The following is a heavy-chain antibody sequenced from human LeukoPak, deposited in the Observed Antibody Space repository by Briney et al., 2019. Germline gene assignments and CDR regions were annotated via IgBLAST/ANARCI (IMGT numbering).Heavy chain of an antibody. CDR2: ISSSSSYI. CDR1: GFTFSSYS. CDR3: ARVLRFLEWLSHGAFDI. D-gene: IGHD3-3*01. V-gene: IGHV3-21*01. J-gene: IGHJ3*02. Sequence: GGPLRLSCAASGFTFSSYSMNWVRQAPGKGLEWVSSISSSSSYIYYADSVKGRFTISRDNAKNSLYLQMNSLRAEDTAVYYCARVLRFLEWLSHGAFDIWGQGTMVTVSS.